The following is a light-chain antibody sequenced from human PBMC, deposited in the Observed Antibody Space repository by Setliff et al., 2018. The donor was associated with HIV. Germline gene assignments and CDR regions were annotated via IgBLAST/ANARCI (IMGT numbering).Light chain of an antibody. V-gene: IGLV2-18*02. Sequence: ALTQPPSVSGSPGQPVTIPCTGTSGDVGAYNRVSWYQQAPGTAPKVIIYEVTNRPSGVPDRFSGSKSGNTASLTISGLQAEDEADDYCYSYTSSDTYVFGTGTKV. CDR1: SGDVGAYNR. CDR2: EVT. J-gene: IGLJ1*01. CDR3: YSYTSSDTYV.